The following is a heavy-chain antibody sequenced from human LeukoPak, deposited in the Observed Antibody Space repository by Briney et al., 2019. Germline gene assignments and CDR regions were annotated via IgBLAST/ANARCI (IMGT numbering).Heavy chain of an antibody. CDR2: IYFGGTT. J-gene: IGHJ6*02. V-gene: IGHV4-39*07. Sequence: SETLSLTCTVSGGSISSASYYWAWIRQPPGQGLQWIGNIYFGGTTYYNPSLKSRVTISVDTSKNQFSLKLSSVTAADTAVYYCARVGGKYYYYYGMDVWGQGTTVTVSS. CDR3: ARVGGKYYYYYGMDV. CDR1: GGSISSASYY. D-gene: IGHD4-23*01.